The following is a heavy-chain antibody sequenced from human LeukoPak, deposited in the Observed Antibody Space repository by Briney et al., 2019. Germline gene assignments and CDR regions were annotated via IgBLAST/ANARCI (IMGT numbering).Heavy chain of an antibody. J-gene: IGHJ4*02. CDR3: AKGSGYGSRYYFDY. V-gene: IGHV3-23*01. Sequence: GGSLRLSCAASGFTFSSYWMHWVRQAPGKGLEWVSAISGSGGSTYYADSVKGRFTISRDNSKNTLYLQMNSLRAEDTAVYYCAKGSGYGSRYYFDYWGQGTLVTVSS. CDR2: ISGSGGST. CDR1: GFTFSSYW. D-gene: IGHD3-10*01.